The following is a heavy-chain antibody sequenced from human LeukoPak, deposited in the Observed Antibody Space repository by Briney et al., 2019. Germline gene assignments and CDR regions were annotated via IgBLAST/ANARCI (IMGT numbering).Heavy chain of an antibody. CDR3: AKDTYDILTGGAFDI. D-gene: IGHD3-9*01. CDR2: ISWNSGSI. Sequence: PGGSLRLSCAASGFTFDDYAMHWVRQAQGKALNWVSGISWNSGSIGYADSVKGRFTISRDNAKNSLYLQMNSLRAEDTALYYCAKDTYDILTGGAFDIWGQGTMVTVSS. V-gene: IGHV3-9*01. J-gene: IGHJ3*02. CDR1: GFTFDDYA.